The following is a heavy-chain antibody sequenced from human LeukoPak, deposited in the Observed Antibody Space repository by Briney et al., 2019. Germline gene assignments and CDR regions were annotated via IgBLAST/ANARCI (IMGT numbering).Heavy chain of an antibody. J-gene: IGHJ4*02. CDR1: GFTFSSYA. Sequence: GGSLRLSCAASGFTFSSYAMHWVRQAPGKGLEWVAVISYDGSNKYYADSVKGRFTISRDNSKNTLYLQMNSLSAEDMAVYYCARGLGMYYFDYWGQGTLVTVSS. CDR3: ARGLGMYYFDY. D-gene: IGHD1-26*01. V-gene: IGHV3-30-3*01. CDR2: ISYDGSNK.